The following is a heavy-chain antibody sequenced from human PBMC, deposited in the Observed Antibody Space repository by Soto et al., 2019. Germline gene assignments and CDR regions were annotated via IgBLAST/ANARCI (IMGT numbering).Heavy chain of an antibody. J-gene: IGHJ5*02. CDR1: GGSISSSSYY. CDR3: ARHLTTVTTWRDWFDP. D-gene: IGHD4-4*01. V-gene: IGHV4-39*01. Sequence: QLQLQESSPGLVKPSETLSLTCTVSGGSISSSSYYSGWIRQPPGKGLEWIGSIYYTGSTYYNRSLKSRVNISVDTSKNQFSLKLSSVTAADTALYYCARHLTTVTTWRDWFDPWGQGTLVTVSS. CDR2: IYYTGST.